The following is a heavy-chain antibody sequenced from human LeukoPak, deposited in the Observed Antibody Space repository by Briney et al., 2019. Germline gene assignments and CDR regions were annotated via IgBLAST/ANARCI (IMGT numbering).Heavy chain of an antibody. V-gene: IGHV3-30*18. CDR1: GFSFKDYN. CDR2: ITYDGSNK. CDR3: AKGRAGGYLDFDY. J-gene: IGHJ4*02. Sequence: GRSLRLSCAASGFSFKDYNMHWVRQAPGKGLEWVAVITYDGSNKYYTDSVKGRFTISRDNSKNTLYLQMNSLRAEDTAVYYCAKGRAGGYLDFDYWGQGTLVTVSS. D-gene: IGHD3-16*01.